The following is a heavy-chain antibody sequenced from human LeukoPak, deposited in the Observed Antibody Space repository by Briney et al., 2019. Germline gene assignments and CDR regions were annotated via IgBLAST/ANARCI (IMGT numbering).Heavy chain of an antibody. V-gene: IGHV3-7*01. D-gene: IGHD5-12*01. CDR1: GFTFSSYW. J-gene: IGHJ4*02. CDR2: IKQDGSEK. CDR3: AMGYSGYVNDY. Sequence: PGGSLRLSCAASGFTFSSYWMSWVRQAPGKGLEWVANIKQDGSEKYYVDSVKGRFTISRDNAKNSLYLQMNSLRAEDTAVYYCAMGYSGYVNDYWGQGTLVTVSS.